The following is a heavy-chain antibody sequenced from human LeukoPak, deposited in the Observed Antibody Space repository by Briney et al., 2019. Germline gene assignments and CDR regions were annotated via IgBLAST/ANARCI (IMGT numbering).Heavy chain of an antibody. D-gene: IGHD6-19*01. J-gene: IGHJ4*02. V-gene: IGHV3-48*04. CDR2: ISSGSSII. CDR1: GFTFSTYS. Sequence: GGSLRLSCAASGFTFSTYSMNWVRQAPGKGLEWVSYISSGSSIIYYADSVKGRFTISRDNAKNSLYLQMNSLRVEDTAVYYCARDYSSGWPGYWGQGTLVTVSS. CDR3: ARDYSSGWPGY.